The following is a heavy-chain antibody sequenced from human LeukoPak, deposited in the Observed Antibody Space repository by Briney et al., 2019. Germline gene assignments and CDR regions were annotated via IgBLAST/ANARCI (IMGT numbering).Heavy chain of an antibody. CDR2: INHSGST. CDR3: ARDRGYSYMRAFDI. D-gene: IGHD5-18*01. CDR1: GFTFSDYY. Sequence: GSLRLSCAAPGFTFSDYYMSWIRQAPGKGLEWIGEINHSGSTNYNPSLKSRVTISVDTSKNQFSLKLSSVTAADTAVYYCARDRGYSYMRAFDIWGQGTMVTVSS. V-gene: IGHV4-34*01. J-gene: IGHJ3*02.